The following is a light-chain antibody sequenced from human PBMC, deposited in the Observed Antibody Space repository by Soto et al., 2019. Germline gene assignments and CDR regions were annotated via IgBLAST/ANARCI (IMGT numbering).Light chain of an antibody. Sequence: DIQMTQSPTSLSASVGDRVTITCRASQDIRNFVAWYQQKPGKAPKLLIYAASTLQSGVPSRFSGSGSGTDFTLTSNRLHADDVATYSCQKYSSVPVFGPGTKVEIK. CDR2: AAS. CDR1: QDIRNF. CDR3: QKYSSVPV. J-gene: IGKJ3*01. V-gene: IGKV1-27*01.